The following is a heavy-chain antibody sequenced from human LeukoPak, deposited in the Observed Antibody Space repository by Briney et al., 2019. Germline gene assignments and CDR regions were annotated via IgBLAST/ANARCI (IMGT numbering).Heavy chain of an antibody. D-gene: IGHD3-22*01. CDR3: AKDKEDYYDSSGYYYGDFDY. CDR2: IADDGNDK. V-gene: IGHV3-30*04. CDR1: GFIFSSSA. J-gene: IGHJ4*02. Sequence: GGSLRLSCAASGFIFSSSAMHWVRQAPDKGLEWVAVIADDGNDKYYADSVKGRFIISRDNSKNTLYLQMNSLRAEDTAVYYCAKDKEDYYDSSGYYYGDFDYWGQGTLVTVSS.